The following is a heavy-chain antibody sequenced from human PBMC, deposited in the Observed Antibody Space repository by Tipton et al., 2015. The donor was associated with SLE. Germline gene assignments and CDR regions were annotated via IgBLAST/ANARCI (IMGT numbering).Heavy chain of an antibody. CDR1: GYTFTSYY. J-gene: IGHJ3*02. V-gene: IGHV1-46*01. Sequence: QLVQSGAEVKKPGASVKVSCKASGYTFTSYYMHWVRQAPGQGLEWMGIINPSGGSTSYAQKFQGRVTMTRDTSTSTVYMELSSLRSEDTAVYYCARDILTGYYPPGAFDIWGQGTMVTVSS. D-gene: IGHD3-9*01. CDR2: INPSGGST. CDR3: ARDILTGYYPPGAFDI.